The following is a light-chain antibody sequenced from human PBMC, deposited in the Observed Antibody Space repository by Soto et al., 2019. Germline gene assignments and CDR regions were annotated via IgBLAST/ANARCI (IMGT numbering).Light chain of an antibody. CDR2: KAS. CDR1: QSISSW. Sequence: DIQMTQSPPTLSASVGDRVTITCRASQSISSWLDWYQQKPGKAPKLLIYKASSLESGVPSRCSGSGSGTEFTLTISSLQPDDFATYYCQQYNSYPWTFGQGTKVEIK. V-gene: IGKV1-5*03. CDR3: QQYNSYPWT. J-gene: IGKJ1*01.